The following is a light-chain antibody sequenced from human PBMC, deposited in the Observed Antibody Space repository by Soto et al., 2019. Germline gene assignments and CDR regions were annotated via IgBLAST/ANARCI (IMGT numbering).Light chain of an antibody. CDR3: QQYVTSSPRT. V-gene: IGKV3-20*01. CDR1: HTISSSY. J-gene: IGKJ1*01. CDR2: GSS. Sequence: EIVLTQSPGTLSLSPGERATLSCRASHTISSSYLAWYQQKPGQAPRLLMYGSSRRATGIPDRFSGSGSGTDFNLTITRLEPEDFAVYYCQQYVTSSPRTFGQGTKVEIK.